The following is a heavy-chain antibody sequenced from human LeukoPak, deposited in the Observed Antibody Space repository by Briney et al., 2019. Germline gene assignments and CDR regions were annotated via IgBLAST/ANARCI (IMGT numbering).Heavy chain of an antibody. CDR1: GGSLSSGGYS. Sequence: SETLSLTCAVSGGSLSSGGYSWSWIRQPPGKGLEWLGYIYYSGSTYYNPSLKSRVTISVDTSKNQFSLKLSSVTAADTAVYYCARLAGSGYVRSIDYWGQGTLVTVSS. D-gene: IGHD5-12*01. V-gene: IGHV4-30-4*07. CDR2: IYYSGST. J-gene: IGHJ4*02. CDR3: ARLAGSGYVRSIDY.